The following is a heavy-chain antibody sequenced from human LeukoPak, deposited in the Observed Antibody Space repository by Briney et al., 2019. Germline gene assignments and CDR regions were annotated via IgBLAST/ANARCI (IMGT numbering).Heavy chain of an antibody. Sequence: ASVKVSCKASGYTFTGYYMHWVRQAPGQGLEWMGRINPNSGGTNYAQKFQGRVTMTRDTSASTAYMELSSLRSEDTAVYYCARDPFGELLDYWGQGTLVTVSS. CDR2: INPNSGGT. V-gene: IGHV1-2*06. CDR3: ARDPFGELLDY. J-gene: IGHJ4*02. D-gene: IGHD3-10*01. CDR1: GYTFTGYY.